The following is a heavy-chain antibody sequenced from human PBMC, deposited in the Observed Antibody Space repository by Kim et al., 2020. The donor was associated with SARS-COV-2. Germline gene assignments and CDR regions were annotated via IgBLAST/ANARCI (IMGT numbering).Heavy chain of an antibody. J-gene: IGHJ3*02. D-gene: IGHD3-22*01. V-gene: IGHV3-7*01. Sequence: GGSLRLSCAASGFTFSSYWMSWVRQAPGKGLEWVANIKQDGSEKYYVDSVKGRFTISRDNAKNSLYLQMNSLRAEDTAVYYCARDTVWYDSSGYYYLGTFDIWGQGTMVTVSS. CDR3: ARDTVWYDSSGYYYLGTFDI. CDR2: IKQDGSEK. CDR1: GFTFSSYW.